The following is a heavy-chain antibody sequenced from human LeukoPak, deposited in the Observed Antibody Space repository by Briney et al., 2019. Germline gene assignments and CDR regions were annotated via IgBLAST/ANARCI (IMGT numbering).Heavy chain of an antibody. V-gene: IGHV3-21*01. D-gene: IGHD3-22*01. CDR1: GFTFSSYS. Sequence: PGGSLRLSCAASGFTFSSYSMNWVRQAPGKGLEWVSSISSSSSYIYYADSVKGRFTISRDNAKKSLYLQMNSLRAEDTAVYHCARDDDSSGYEGDWGQGTLVTVSS. J-gene: IGHJ4*02. CDR3: ARDDDSSGYEGD. CDR2: ISSSSSYI.